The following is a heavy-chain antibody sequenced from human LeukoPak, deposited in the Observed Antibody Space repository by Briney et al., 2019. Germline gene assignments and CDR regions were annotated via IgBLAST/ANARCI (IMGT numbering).Heavy chain of an antibody. CDR2: INPNSGGT. V-gene: IGHV1-2*06. CDR3: ARVRRQWLTYVDY. J-gene: IGHJ4*02. CDR1: GYTFTGYY. Sequence: AASVKVSCKASGYTFTGYYMHWVRQAPGQGLEWMGRINPNSGGTNYGKKFQGRVTMTRDTSISTAYMELSRLRSDDTAVYYRARVRRQWLTYVDYWGQGTLVTVSS. D-gene: IGHD6-19*01.